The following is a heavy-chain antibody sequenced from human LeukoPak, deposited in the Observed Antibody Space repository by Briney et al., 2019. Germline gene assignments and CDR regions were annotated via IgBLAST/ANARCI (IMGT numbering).Heavy chain of an antibody. V-gene: IGHV3-23*01. Sequence: PGGSLRLSCATSGFTFSNYAMSWVRQAPGKGLEWVSGVGASGGRAYYGDSVKGRFTISRDNSRNTLFLQMSSLSVEDTAIYYCAKEVAAEGIPNFDYWGQGALVTVSS. CDR2: VGASGGRA. J-gene: IGHJ4*02. D-gene: IGHD6-13*01. CDR1: GFTFSNYA. CDR3: AKEVAAEGIPNFDY.